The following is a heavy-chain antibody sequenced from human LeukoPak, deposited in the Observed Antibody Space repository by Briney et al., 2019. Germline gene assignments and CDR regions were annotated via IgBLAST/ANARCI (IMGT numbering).Heavy chain of an antibody. J-gene: IGHJ6*03. D-gene: IGHD6-13*01. CDR3: ARQMAEPYSSSWYGYSDYYYYYMDV. CDR2: INTNTGNP. V-gene: IGHV7-4-1*02. Sequence: GASVKVSCKASGYTFTSYAMNWVRQAPGQGLEWMGWINTNTGNPTYAQGFTGRFVFSLDTSLSTAYLQISSLKAEDTAVYYCARQMAEPYSSSWYGYSDYYYYYMDVWGKGTTVTVSS. CDR1: GYTFTSYA.